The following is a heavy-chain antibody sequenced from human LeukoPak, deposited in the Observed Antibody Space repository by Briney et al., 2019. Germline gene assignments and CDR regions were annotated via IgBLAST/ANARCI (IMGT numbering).Heavy chain of an antibody. D-gene: IGHD6-6*01. Sequence: PSETLSLTCAVSGGSINSTNWWSWVRQPPGKGLEWIGEIYRSGTTNYKPSLKSRVTISLDKSRNHFSLKLTSVTAADTAVYYCARVSLLPSSSSSYYYYYMDVWGKGTTVTVSS. J-gene: IGHJ6*03. CDR2: IYRSGTT. CDR1: GGSINSTNW. CDR3: ARVSLLPSSSSSYYYYYMDV. V-gene: IGHV4-4*02.